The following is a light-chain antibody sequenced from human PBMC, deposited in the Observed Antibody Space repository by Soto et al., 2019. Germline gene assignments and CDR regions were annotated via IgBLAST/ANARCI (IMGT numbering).Light chain of an antibody. CDR2: KAS. V-gene: IGKV1-5*03. Sequence: DIQMTQSPSTLSASVGDRVTITCRASQSVDTCLAWYQQKPGKAPHLLIYKASSLETGVPSRFSGIGSVTEFTLTISSLQPDDFATYYCQQFYRYPWTFGQGTKVEIK. J-gene: IGKJ1*01. CDR1: QSVDTC. CDR3: QQFYRYPWT.